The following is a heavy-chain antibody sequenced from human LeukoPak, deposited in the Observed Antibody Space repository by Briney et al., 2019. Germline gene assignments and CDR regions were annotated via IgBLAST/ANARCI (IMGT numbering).Heavy chain of an antibody. CDR1: GYTFTGYY. J-gene: IGHJ4*02. CDR2: INPNSGGT. D-gene: IGHD3-3*01. CDR3: ARAVTPRYMGVGHYDFLSGYYEFDY. V-gene: IGHV1-2*02. Sequence: ASVKVSCKASGYTFTGYYMHWVRQAPGQGLEWMGWINPNSGGTNYAQKFQGRVTMTRDTSISTAYMELSRLRSDDTAVYYCARAVTPRYMGVGHYDFLSGYYEFDYWGQGTLVTVSS.